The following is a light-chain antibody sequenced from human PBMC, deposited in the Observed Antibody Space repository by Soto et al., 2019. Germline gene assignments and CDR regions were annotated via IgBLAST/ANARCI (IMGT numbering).Light chain of an antibody. J-gene: IGKJ2*01. CDR3: QQYGRSPLLYT. CDR1: QSVTSNF. Sequence: ENVLTQSPGTLSLSPGERATLSCRASQSVTSNFLAWYQQKPGQAPRLLIYGASTSAAGVPDRFSGSGSGTDFTLTINRLEPEDFAVYYCQQYGRSPLLYTFGQGTKLGVK. CDR2: GAS. V-gene: IGKV3-20*01.